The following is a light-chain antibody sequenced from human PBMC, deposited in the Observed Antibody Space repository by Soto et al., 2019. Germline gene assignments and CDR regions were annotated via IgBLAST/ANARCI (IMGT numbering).Light chain of an antibody. CDR2: DAS. V-gene: IGKV3-20*01. CDR3: QQYDTSPT. Sequence: EIVMPQSPATLSLSPGESATLSGRASQSVGKYLVWYQQKPGQAPRLLIYDASNRATGIPDRFSGSGSGTDFTLTVSRLEPEDFAVYYRQQYDTSPTFGQGTRLEIK. J-gene: IGKJ5*01. CDR1: QSVGKY.